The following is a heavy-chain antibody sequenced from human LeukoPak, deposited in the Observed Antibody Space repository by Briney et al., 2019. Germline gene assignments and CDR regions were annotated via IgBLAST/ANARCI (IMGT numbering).Heavy chain of an antibody. CDR3: ARGRSGNYYDY. J-gene: IGHJ4*02. CDR2: ISSDGRST. Sequence: GSLRLSCAASGFTFSSYAMSWVRQAPGKGLEWVSSISSDGRSTNYVDSVKGRFTISRDNAKNTLFLQVNSLRADDTAVYYCARGRSGNYYDYWGQGTLVTVSS. D-gene: IGHD1-26*01. V-gene: IGHV3-74*01. CDR1: GFTFSSYA.